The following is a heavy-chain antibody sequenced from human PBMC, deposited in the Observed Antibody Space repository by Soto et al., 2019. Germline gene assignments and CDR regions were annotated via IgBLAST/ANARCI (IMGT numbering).Heavy chain of an antibody. CDR1: GYTFTSYG. V-gene: IGHV1-18*01. J-gene: IGHJ4*02. Sequence: ASVKVSCKASGYTFTSYGITWVRQAPGEGLEWMGWISAYNGNINYAQKFQGRVTITADESTSTAYMELSSLRSEDTAVYYCARSPYYYDSSGYYYPKLFDYWGQGTLVTVSS. D-gene: IGHD3-22*01. CDR3: ARSPYYYDSSGYYYPKLFDY. CDR2: ISAYNGNI.